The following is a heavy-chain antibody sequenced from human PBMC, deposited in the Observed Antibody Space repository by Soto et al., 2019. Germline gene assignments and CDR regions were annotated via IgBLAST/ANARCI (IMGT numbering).Heavy chain of an antibody. J-gene: IGHJ4*02. D-gene: IGHD2-15*01. Sequence: SETLSLTCSVSGGSITNYYWDWIRQPAGKGLEWIGRIYSSGSTNYNPSLQSRVTMSVDTSNSQFSLRLSSVTAADTAVYYCARETCYGGSCYAFFDYWGQGILVTVSS. CDR2: IYSSGST. V-gene: IGHV4-4*07. CDR1: GGSITNYY. CDR3: ARETCYGGSCYAFFDY.